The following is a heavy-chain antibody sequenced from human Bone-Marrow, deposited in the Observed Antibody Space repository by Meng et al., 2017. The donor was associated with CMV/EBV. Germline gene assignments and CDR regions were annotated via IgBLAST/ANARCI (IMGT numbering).Heavy chain of an antibody. CDR3: ARNFGYYSSIDY. J-gene: IGHJ4*02. CDR2: TYQRSRWYN. D-gene: IGHD3-22*01. CDR1: GDNVSNNNAS. Sequence: SQTLSLTCAISGDNVSNNNASWNWIRQSPSRGLEWLGRTYQRSRWYNDYAVSVRSRISINADTSKNQFSLQVNSVTPEDTAVYYCARNFGYYSSIDYLGQGTLVTVSS. V-gene: IGHV6-1*01.